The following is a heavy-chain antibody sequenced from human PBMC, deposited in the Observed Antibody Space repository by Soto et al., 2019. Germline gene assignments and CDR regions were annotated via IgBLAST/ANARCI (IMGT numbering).Heavy chain of an antibody. CDR2: IKQDGSEK. J-gene: IGHJ4*02. D-gene: IGHD3-3*01. CDR1: GFTFSSYW. V-gene: IGHV3-7*01. Sequence: GGSLRLSCAASGFTFSSYWMSWVRQAPGKGLEWAANIKQDGSEKYYVDSVKGRFTISRDNAKNSLYLQMNSLRAEDTAVYYCARQSGFWSGENIDYWGQGTLVTVSS. CDR3: ARQSGFWSGENIDY.